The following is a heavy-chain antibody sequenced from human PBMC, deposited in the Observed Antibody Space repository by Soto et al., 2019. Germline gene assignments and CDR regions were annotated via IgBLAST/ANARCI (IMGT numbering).Heavy chain of an antibody. CDR1: GYSFTNYW. V-gene: IGHV5-51*01. J-gene: IGHJ4*02. Sequence: GESLKISCKVSGYSFTNYWIGWVRQLPGKGLEWMGTIYPGDSDTKYSQSFRGQVTISADNSISTAYLQWSSLKASDTAVYYCARPTTASLYFDSWGQGTLVTVSS. CDR3: ARPTTASLYFDS. D-gene: IGHD5-12*01. CDR2: IYPGDSDT.